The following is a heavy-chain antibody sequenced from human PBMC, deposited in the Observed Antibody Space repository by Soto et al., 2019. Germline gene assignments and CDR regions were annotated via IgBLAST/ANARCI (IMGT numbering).Heavy chain of an antibody. CDR2: IRDTGGST. V-gene: IGHV3-23*01. J-gene: IGHJ4*02. CDR1: GFIFSNYD. CDR3: ARRGDASGSYFDY. Sequence: GGSLRLSCAASGFIFSNYDMSWVRQAPGKGLEWVSAIRDTGGSTHSADSVKGRFTISRDNSKNTLYLQMDSLRVEDTAIYYCARRGDASGSYFDYWGQGTLVTVSS. D-gene: IGHD3-10*01.